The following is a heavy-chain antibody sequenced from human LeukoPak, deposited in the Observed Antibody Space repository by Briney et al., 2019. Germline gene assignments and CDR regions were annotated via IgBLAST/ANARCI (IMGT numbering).Heavy chain of an antibody. J-gene: IGHJ4*02. CDR3: ARGIYNDY. CDR1: GYTFNGHH. Sequence: ASVKVSCKASGYTFNGHHIHWVRRAPGQGLEWMGWINPNSGGTTYALNFQGRVTMTRDTSISTAYMELLRLRSDDTAVYYCARGIYNDYWGQGTLVTVSS. V-gene: IGHV1-2*02. CDR2: INPNSGGT. D-gene: IGHD3-10*01.